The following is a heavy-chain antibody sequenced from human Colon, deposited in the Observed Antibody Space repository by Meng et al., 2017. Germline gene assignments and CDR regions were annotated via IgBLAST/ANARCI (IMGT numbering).Heavy chain of an antibody. Sequence: QPQQPRPGLVKPPPTLPLTVANSGDGFSSNSAAWNWIRQSPSRGLEWLGRTYYRSKYYNDYALSVKSRITINPDTSKNQFSLQLNSVTPEDTAIYYCARDWGDVRGGFDFWGQGTLVTVSS. CDR1: GDGFSSNSAA. CDR2: TYYRSKYYN. V-gene: IGHV6-1*01. J-gene: IGHJ4*02. CDR3: ARDWGDVRGGFDF. D-gene: IGHD3-10*02.